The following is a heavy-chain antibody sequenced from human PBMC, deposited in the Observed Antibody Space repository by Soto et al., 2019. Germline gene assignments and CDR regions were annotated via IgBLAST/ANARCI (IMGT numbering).Heavy chain of an antibody. CDR3: ARTSLTIFGPSNDYVGMGV. CDR1: CGSISSGEYY. CDR2: ISYSGST. J-gene: IGHJ6*02. Sequence: SETLSLTCTVSCGSISSGEYYWTWIRQPPGKGLEWIGYISYSGSTHYSPSLKSRVSITVDTSKNQFSLNLASVSAEDTAVYYCARTSLTIFGPSNDYVGMGVLVLGTTVT. D-gene: IGHD3-3*01. V-gene: IGHV4-30-4*01.